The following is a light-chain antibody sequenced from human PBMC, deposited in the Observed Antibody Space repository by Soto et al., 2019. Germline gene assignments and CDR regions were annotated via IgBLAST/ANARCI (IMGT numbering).Light chain of an antibody. CDR1: QNINRY. CDR2: GAS. V-gene: IGKV1-39*01. Sequence: DIQMTQSPSSLSASVGDRGTITCRASQNINRYVSWFQQKPGKAPNLLIFGASNLQSGVPSRFSGSGSGTEFTLTITNLQPEDFVTYYCHQSYTVPITFGQGTRLEIK. CDR3: HQSYTVPIT. J-gene: IGKJ5*01.